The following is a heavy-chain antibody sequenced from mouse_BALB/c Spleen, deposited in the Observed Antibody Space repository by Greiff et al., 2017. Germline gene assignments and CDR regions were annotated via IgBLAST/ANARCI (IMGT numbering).Heavy chain of an antibody. J-gene: IGHJ2*01. CDR2: ISDGGSYT. CDR1: GFTFSDYY. CDR3: ARGSYDGYFDY. Sequence: EVQLVESGGGLVKPGGSLKLSCAASGFTFSDYYMYWVRQTPEKRLEWVATISDGGSYTYYPDSVKGRSTISRDNAKNNLYLQMSSLKSEDTAMYYCARGSYDGYFDYWGQGTTLTVSS. D-gene: IGHD2-12*01. V-gene: IGHV5-4*02.